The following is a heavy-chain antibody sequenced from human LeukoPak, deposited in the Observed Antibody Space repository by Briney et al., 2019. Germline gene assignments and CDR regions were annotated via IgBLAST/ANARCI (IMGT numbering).Heavy chain of an antibody. CDR3: ARAPLLTGYQAPIDY. D-gene: IGHD3-9*01. V-gene: IGHV1-18*01. Sequence: ASVKVSCKASGYTFTSYGISWVRQAPGQGLEWMGWISAYNGNTNYAQKLQGGVTMTTDTSTSTAYMEPRSLRSDDTAVYYCARAPLLTGYQAPIDYWGQGTLVTVSS. J-gene: IGHJ4*02. CDR2: ISAYNGNT. CDR1: GYTFTSYG.